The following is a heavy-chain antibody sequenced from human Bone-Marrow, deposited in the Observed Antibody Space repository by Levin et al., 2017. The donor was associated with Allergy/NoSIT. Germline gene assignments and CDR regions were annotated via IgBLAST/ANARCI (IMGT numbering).Heavy chain of an antibody. CDR1: GFTFSNYG. J-gene: IGHJ3*02. Sequence: GGSLRLSCAASGFTFSNYGMHWVRQAPGKGLEWVAVISYDGSKKYYAESVKGGFTISRDNSKNTLYLQMNSLRAEDTAVYYCAKEGQRTPHGDAFDIWGQGTMVTVSS. V-gene: IGHV3-30*18. CDR2: ISYDGSKK. CDR3: AKEGQRTPHGDAFDI. D-gene: IGHD1-1*01.